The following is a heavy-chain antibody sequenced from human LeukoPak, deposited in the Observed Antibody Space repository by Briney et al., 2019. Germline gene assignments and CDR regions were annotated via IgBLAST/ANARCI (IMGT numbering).Heavy chain of an antibody. V-gene: IGHV4-39*01. CDR3: ARLSGTEDDYDGG. D-gene: IGHD3-16*01. CDR1: GGSISSSSYY. J-gene: IGHJ4*02. CDR2: IYYSGST. Sequence: PSETLSLTCTVSGGSISSSSYYWGWIRQPPGKGLEWIGSIYYSGSTYYNPSLKSRVTISVDASKNQFSPKLSSVTAADTAVYYCARLSGTEDDYDGGWGQGTLVTVSS.